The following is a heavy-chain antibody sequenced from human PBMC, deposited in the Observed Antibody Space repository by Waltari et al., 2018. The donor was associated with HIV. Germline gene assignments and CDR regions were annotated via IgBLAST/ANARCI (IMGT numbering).Heavy chain of an antibody. J-gene: IGHJ3*02. CDR1: GFTFGDYA. CDR2: IRSKAYGGTT. CDR3: TRETYSSSWYGKPDAFDI. D-gene: IGHD6-13*01. Sequence: EVQLVESGGGLVQPGRSLRLSCTASGFTFGDYAMSWVRQAPGKGLEWVGFIRSKAYGGTTEYAASVKGRFTISRDDSKSIAYLQMNSLKTEDTAVYYCTRETYSSSWYGKPDAFDIWGQGTMVTVSS. V-gene: IGHV3-49*04.